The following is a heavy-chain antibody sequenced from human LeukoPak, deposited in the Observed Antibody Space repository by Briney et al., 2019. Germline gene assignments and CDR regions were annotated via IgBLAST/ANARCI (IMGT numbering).Heavy chain of an antibody. D-gene: IGHD1-1*01. CDR3: ARGPQPLLSTTIPFDY. CDR1: GFTFSASA. CDR2: ISYDGSNK. V-gene: IGHV3-30*17. J-gene: IGHJ4*02. Sequence: GGSLRLSCAASGFTFSASAMHWVRQAPGKGPECVAVISYDGSNKYYADPVKGRFTISRDNSKNTMYLQMNSLRTEDTAVYYCARGPQPLLSTTIPFDYWGEGTVVTVSS.